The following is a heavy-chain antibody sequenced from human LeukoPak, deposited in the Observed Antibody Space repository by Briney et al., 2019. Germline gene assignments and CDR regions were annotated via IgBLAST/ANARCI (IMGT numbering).Heavy chain of an antibody. J-gene: IGHJ4*02. Sequence: GGSLRLSCAASGFTFSDYYMSWIRQAPGKGLEWVSYISSSGSTIYYADSVKGRFTISRDNAKNSLYLQMNSLRAEDTAVYYCTRVYDSSGYYYYFDYWGQGTLVTVSS. D-gene: IGHD3-22*01. CDR2: ISSSGSTI. CDR1: GFTFSDYY. V-gene: IGHV3-11*01. CDR3: TRVYDSSGYYYYFDY.